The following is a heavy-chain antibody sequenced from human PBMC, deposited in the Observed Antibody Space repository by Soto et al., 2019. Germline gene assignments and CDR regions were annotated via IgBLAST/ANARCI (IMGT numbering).Heavy chain of an antibody. CDR2: ISWNSGVT. CDR1: GFTFDDYA. V-gene: IGHV3-9*01. CDR3: VKDSNYYGVDV. Sequence: GGSLRLSCAVSGFTFDDYAMHWVRQAPGKGLEWVSGISWNSGVTAYADSVKGRFTISRDNAKNSLSLQMNSLRGDDTALYYCVKDSNYYGVDVWGQGTTVTVS. J-gene: IGHJ6*02.